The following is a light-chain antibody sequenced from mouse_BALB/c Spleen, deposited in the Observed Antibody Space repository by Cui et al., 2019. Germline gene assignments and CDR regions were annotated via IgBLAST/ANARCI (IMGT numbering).Light chain of an antibody. CDR3: HQWSSYPWT. CDR2: STS. J-gene: IGKJ1*01. V-gene: IGKV4-80*01. CDR1: SSVSY. Sequence: QIVLIQSPAIISASLGEKITLTCSTSSSVSYMHWYQQKSGTSPELLINSTSNLASGVPSRFSGSESGTFYSLAISSVEAEDAADYYCHQWSSYPWTFGGGTKLEIK.